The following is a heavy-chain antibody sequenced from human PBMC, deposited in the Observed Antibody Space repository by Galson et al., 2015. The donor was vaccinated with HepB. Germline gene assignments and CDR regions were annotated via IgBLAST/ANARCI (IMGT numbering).Heavy chain of an antibody. CDR3: ARDQGTGAFDI. CDR1: GFTFSSYS. J-gene: IGHJ3*02. V-gene: IGHV3-48*01. Sequence: SLRLSCAASGFTFSSYSMNWVRQAPGKGLEWVSYISSSSSTIYYADSVKGRFTISRDNAKNSLYLQMNSLRAEDTAVYYCARDQGTGAFDIWGQGTMVTVSS. CDR2: ISSSSSTI. D-gene: IGHD1-14*01.